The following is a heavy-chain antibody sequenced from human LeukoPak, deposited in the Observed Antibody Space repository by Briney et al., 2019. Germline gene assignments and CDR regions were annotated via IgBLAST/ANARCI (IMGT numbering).Heavy chain of an antibody. V-gene: IGHV4-30-4*08. CDR1: GGSISSGDYY. D-gene: IGHD3-3*01. J-gene: IGHJ5*02. CDR2: IYYSGST. Sequence: PSETLSLTCTVSGGSISSGDYYWSWIRQPPGKGLEWIGCIYYSGSTYYNPSLKSRVTISVDTSKNQFSLKLSSVTAADTAVYYCARVRSITIFGVVIDWNWFDPWGQGTLVTVSS. CDR3: ARVRSITIFGVVIDWNWFDP.